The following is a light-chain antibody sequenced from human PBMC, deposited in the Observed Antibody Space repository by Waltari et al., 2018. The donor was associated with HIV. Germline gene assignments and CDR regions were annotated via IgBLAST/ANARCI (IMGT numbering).Light chain of an antibody. Sequence: EIVLTQSPATLSLSPGDRDNLPCRASQSINNYLAWYQQRPGQAPSLLISDASNGATGIPPRFSGSGSGTDFTLTISSLEPEDFAVYYCQQRSNWPLTFGQGTRLEIK. CDR2: DAS. CDR3: QQRSNWPLT. V-gene: IGKV3-11*01. J-gene: IGKJ5*01. CDR1: QSINNY.